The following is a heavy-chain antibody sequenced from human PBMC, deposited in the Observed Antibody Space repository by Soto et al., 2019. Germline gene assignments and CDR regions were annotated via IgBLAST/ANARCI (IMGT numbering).Heavy chain of an antibody. J-gene: IGHJ3*02. CDR3: ATLLLWFGESRPDAFDI. CDR1: GFTVSSNY. CDR2: IYSGGST. V-gene: IGHV3-66*01. D-gene: IGHD3-10*01. Sequence: GGSLRLSCAASGFTVSSNYMSWVRQAPGKGLEWVSVIYSGGSTYYADSVKGRFTISRDNSKNTLYLQMNSLRAEDTAVYYCATLLLWFGESRPDAFDIWGQGTMVTVSS.